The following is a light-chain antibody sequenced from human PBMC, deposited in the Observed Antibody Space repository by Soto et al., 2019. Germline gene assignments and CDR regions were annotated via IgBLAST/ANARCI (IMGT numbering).Light chain of an antibody. CDR3: LQHNYYPGT. CDR2: YAS. V-gene: IGKV1-17*03. Sequence: DIQMTQSPSAMSASVGDRVTITCRASQDISNYLAWFQQKPGKVTKRLIFYASTLQTGGPSRFGGSGSGTEFTLTISSLQSKYFATYYCLQHNYYPGTFGQGTRMQIK. J-gene: IGKJ2*01. CDR1: QDISNY.